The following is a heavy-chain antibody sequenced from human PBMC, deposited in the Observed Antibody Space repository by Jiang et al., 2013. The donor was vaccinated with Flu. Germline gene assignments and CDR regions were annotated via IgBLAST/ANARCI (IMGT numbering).Heavy chain of an antibody. Sequence: GAEVKKPGASVKVSCKASGYTFTSYGISWVRQAPGQGLEWMGWSSTYNSNTNYAQKLQGRVTMTTDTSTSTAYMELRSLRSDDTAVYYCARAFNYRYYLDYWGQGTLVTVSS. J-gene: IGHJ4*02. CDR1: GYTFTSYG. D-gene: IGHD1-1*01. CDR2: SSTYNSNT. CDR3: ARAFNYRYYLDY. V-gene: IGHV1-18*01.